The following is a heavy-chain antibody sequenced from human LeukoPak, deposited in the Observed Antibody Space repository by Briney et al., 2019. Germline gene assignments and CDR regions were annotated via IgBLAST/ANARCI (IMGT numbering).Heavy chain of an antibody. J-gene: IGHJ4*02. Sequence: ASVKVSCKASGYTFTGYYMHWVRQAPGQGLYWMGRINPNSGGTNYAQKFQGRVTMTRDTSISTAYMELSRLRSDDTAVYYCARGRLVYVELGLRFDYWGQGTLVTVSS. CDR2: INPNSGGT. CDR1: GYTFTGYY. V-gene: IGHV1-2*06. D-gene: IGHD1-7*01. CDR3: ARGRLVYVELGLRFDY.